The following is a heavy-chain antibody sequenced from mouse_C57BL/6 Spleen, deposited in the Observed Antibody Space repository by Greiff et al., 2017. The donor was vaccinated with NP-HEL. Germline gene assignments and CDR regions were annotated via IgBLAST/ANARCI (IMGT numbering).Heavy chain of an antibody. Sequence: VQLQQPGAELVMPGASVKLSCKASGYTFTSYWMHWVKQRPGQGLEWIGEIDPSDSYTNYNQKFKGKSTLTVDKSSSTAYMQLSSLTSEDSAVYYCARSTTVVATDYFDYWGQGTTLTVSS. J-gene: IGHJ2*01. D-gene: IGHD1-1*01. CDR3: ARSTTVVATDYFDY. V-gene: IGHV1-69*01. CDR1: GYTFTSYW. CDR2: IDPSDSYT.